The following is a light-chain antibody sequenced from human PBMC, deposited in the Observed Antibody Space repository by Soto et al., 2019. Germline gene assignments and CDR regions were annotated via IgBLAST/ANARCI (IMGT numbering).Light chain of an antibody. V-gene: IGLV1-44*01. J-gene: IGLJ1*01. CDR1: RSNIGSNS. Sequence: QSVLTQPPSVSGTPGQRVIISCSGSRSNIGSNSVNWYQQLPGTAPKLLIYINDQRPSGVPDRFSGSTSGTSVSLAISRLQAEDEADYYCASLTTTSFVFGTGTKVTVL. CDR3: ASLTTTSFV. CDR2: IND.